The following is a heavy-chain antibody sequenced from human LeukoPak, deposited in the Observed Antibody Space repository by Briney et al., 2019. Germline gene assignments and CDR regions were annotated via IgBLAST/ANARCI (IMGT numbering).Heavy chain of an antibody. CDR2: INPSGGST. V-gene: IGHV1-46*01. CDR1: GYTFTSCY. CDR3: ARDRGFGYYGMDV. D-gene: IGHD3-10*01. J-gene: IGHJ6*02. Sequence: ASVKVSCKASGYTFTSCYMHWVRQAPGQGLEWMGIINPSGGSTSYAQKFQGRVTMTRDTSTSTVYMELSSLRSEDTAVYYCARDRGFGYYGMDVWGQATTVTVSS.